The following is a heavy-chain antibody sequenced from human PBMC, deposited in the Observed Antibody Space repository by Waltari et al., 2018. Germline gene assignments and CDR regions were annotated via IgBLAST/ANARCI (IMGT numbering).Heavy chain of an antibody. V-gene: IGHV3-7*01. CDR3: TTLARGESGDY. CDR2: IIPDGSQK. J-gene: IGHJ4*02. D-gene: IGHD3-10*01. Sequence: EVQLVESGGGLVQPGGSLRLSCAASGFTFNTYWMKWIRQAPGKGLEWVDNIIPDGSQKFYVDAGKGRVTVSRDNAQNSLYLQMNNLRAEDTAVYYCTTLARGESGDYWGQGTLVTVSS. CDR1: GFTFNTYW.